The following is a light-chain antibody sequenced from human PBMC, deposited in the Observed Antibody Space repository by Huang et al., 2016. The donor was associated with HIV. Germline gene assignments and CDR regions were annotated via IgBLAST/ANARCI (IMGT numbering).Light chain of an antibody. V-gene: IGKV3-11*01. Sequence: TVLTQSPATVSLAPGDRATLSCRASQSVSSYLAWYQHKPGRGPRLLIYDASKRATGIPARFSGSGSGTDFTRTISSLEPEDFAIYYCQQRSKWPLTFGGGTKVEIK. CDR2: DAS. CDR3: QQRSKWPLT. J-gene: IGKJ4*01. CDR1: QSVSSY.